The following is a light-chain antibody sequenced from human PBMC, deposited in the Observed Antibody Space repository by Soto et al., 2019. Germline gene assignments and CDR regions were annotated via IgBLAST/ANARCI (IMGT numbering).Light chain of an antibody. CDR1: SSDVGGYNY. J-gene: IGLJ2*01. CDR2: DVS. V-gene: IGLV2-11*01. Sequence: QSALTQPRSVSGSPGQSVTISCSGTSSDVGGYNYVSWYQQHPGKAPKLMIYDVSKRPSGVPDRFSGSKSGNTASLTISGLQTADEADYYCCSFAGTYIFVIFGGGTTLTVL. CDR3: CSFAGTYIFVI.